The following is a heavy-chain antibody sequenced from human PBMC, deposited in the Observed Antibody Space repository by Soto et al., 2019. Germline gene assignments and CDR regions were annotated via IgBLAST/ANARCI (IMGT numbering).Heavy chain of an antibody. CDR1: GFPFSSYW. J-gene: IGHJ4*02. D-gene: IGHD3-9*01. CDR3: VREYYGLLTGYYTDS. V-gene: IGHV3-74*01. Sequence: EVQLVESGGDLVQRGGSLRLSCAASGFPFSSYWMHWVRHTPGKGLDWVARISGDGVTTYYADSVTGRFTVSRDNAKNTLSLQISGLRAEDTDVYYCVREYYGLLTGYYTDSWGQGTLVSVSS. CDR2: ISGDGVTT.